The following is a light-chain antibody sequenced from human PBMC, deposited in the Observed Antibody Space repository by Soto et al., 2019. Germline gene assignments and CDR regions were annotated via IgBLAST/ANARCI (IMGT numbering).Light chain of an antibody. J-gene: IGLJ3*02. CDR3: CSYTSSSIRV. Sequence: QSALTQPPSVSGAPGQRVTISCTGNNSNLGAGYDVHWYQQLPGAAPKLVIFGNRNRPSGVSNRLSGSKSGNTASLTISGLQADDEADYYCCSYTSSSIRVFGGGTKLTVL. CDR2: GNR. V-gene: IGLV1-40*01. CDR1: NSNLGAGYD.